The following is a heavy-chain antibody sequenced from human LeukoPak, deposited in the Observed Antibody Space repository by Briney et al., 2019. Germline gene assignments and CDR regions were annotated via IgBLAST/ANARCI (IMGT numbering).Heavy chain of an antibody. CDR3: AKVVVPYSSSWYLDY. D-gene: IGHD6-13*01. CDR1: GFTFSSYS. V-gene: IGHV3-48*01. CDR2: ISSSSSTI. Sequence: PGGSLRLSCAASGFTFSSYSMNWVRQAPGKGLEWVSYISSSSSTIYYADSVKGRFTISRDNSKNTLYLQMNSLRAEDTAVYYCAKVVVPYSSSWYLDYWGQGTLVTVSS. J-gene: IGHJ4*02.